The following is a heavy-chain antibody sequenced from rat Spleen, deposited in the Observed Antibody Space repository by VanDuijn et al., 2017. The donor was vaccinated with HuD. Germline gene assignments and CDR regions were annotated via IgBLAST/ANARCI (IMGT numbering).Heavy chain of an antibody. CDR2: IAFDGIGT. D-gene: IGHD1-11*01. J-gene: IGHJ2*01. CDR3: ARQEDYGGYSRDYFGY. CDR1: GFTFNNYW. V-gene: IGHV5-29*01. Sequence: EVQLVESGGGLVQPGRSLKLSCVASGFTFNNYWMTWIRQAPTKGLEWVATIAFDGIGTYYRDSVKGRFTISRDNAKSTLYLQMDSLRSEDTATYYCARQEDYGGYSRDYFGYWGQGVVVTVSS.